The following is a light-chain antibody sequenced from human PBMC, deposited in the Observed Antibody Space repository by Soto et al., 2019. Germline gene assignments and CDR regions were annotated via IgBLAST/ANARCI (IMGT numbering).Light chain of an antibody. V-gene: IGLV2-14*01. CDR1: SSDVGGYNY. Sequence: QSGLTQPASVSGSPGQSITISFTGTSSDVGGYNYVSWYQQHPGKAPKLMIYEVSNRPSGVSNRFSGSKSGNTASLTISGLQAEDEADYYCSSYTSSSTYVFGTGTKVTVL. CDR3: SSYTSSSTYV. CDR2: EVS. J-gene: IGLJ1*01.